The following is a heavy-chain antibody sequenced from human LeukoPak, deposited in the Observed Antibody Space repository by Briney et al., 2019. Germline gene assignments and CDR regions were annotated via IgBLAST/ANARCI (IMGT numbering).Heavy chain of an antibody. Sequence: GGSLRLSCAASGFTFSSYWMSWVRQAPGKGLEWVANIKQDGSEKYYVDSVKGRFTVSRDNAKNSLSLQMNSLRAEDTAVYYCVRGITVFGVVRNFYYYLDVWGKGTTVTVSS. V-gene: IGHV3-7*01. D-gene: IGHD3-3*01. CDR2: IKQDGSEK. CDR1: GFTFSSYW. J-gene: IGHJ6*03. CDR3: VRGITVFGVVRNFYYYLDV.